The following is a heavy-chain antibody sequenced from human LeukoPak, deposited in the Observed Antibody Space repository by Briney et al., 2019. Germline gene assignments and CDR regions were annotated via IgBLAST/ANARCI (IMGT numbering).Heavy chain of an antibody. V-gene: IGHV4-59*08. Sequence: SETLSLTCTVSGGSISSYYWSWIRQPPRKGLEWIGYIYYSGSTNYNPSLKSRVTISVDTSKNQFSLKLSSVTAADTAVYYCARHRGDYYDSSGYYDYWGQGTLVTVSS. J-gene: IGHJ4*02. CDR3: ARHRGDYYDSSGYYDY. CDR1: GGSISSYY. D-gene: IGHD3-22*01. CDR2: IYYSGST.